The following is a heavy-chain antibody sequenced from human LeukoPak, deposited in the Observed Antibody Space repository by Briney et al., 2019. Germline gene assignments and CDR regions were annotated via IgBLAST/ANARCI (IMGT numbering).Heavy chain of an antibody. CDR1: GYTFTYYG. CDR2: INPNTGGT. CDR3: ASQPYYFDSSGYYDY. Sequence: ALVKVSCKASGYTFTYYGLNWVRQAPGQGLEWMGWINPNTGGTNYAQKFQGRVTMTRDTSISTTYMELSRLRSDDTAVYYCASQPYYFDSSGYYDYWGQGTLVTVSS. D-gene: IGHD3-22*01. V-gene: IGHV1-2*02. J-gene: IGHJ4*02.